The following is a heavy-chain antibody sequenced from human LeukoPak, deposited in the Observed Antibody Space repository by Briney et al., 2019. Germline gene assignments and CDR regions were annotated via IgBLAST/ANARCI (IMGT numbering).Heavy chain of an antibody. CDR2: IYSGGST. CDR3: ARDVTGGYGMDV. D-gene: IGHD2-8*02. V-gene: IGHV3-53*01. Sequence: GGSLRLSCAASGFTFSSYAMSWVRQAPGKGLKWVSVIYSGGSTYYADSVKGRFTISRDNSKNTLYLQMNSLRAEDTAVYYCARDVTGGYGMDVWGQGTTVTVSS. CDR1: GFTFSSYA. J-gene: IGHJ6*02.